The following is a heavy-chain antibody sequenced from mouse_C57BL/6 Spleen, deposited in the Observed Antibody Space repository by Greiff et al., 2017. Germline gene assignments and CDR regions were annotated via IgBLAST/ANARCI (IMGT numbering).Heavy chain of an antibody. CDR2: IYPGDGDT. CDR3: ANDYFDY. V-gene: IGHV1-80*01. Sequence: VHLVESVAELVKPGASVKISCKASGYAFSSYWMHWVKQRPGQGLEWIGQIYPGDGDTNYNGKFKGKATLTADKSSSTAYMQLSSLTSEDSAVYFCANDYFDYWGQGTTLTVSS. CDR1: GYAFSSYW. J-gene: IGHJ2*01.